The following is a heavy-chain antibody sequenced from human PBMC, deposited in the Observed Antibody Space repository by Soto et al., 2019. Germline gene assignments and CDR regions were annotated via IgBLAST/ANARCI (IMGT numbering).Heavy chain of an antibody. CDR3: ARDSSGYYYLDY. Sequence: NPSETLSLTCTVSGGSISSGGYYWSWIRQHPGKGLEWIGYIYYSGSTYYNPSLKSRVTISVDTSKNQFSLKLSSVTAADTAVYYCARDSSGYYYLDYWGQGTLVTVSS. J-gene: IGHJ4*02. CDR2: IYYSGST. D-gene: IGHD3-22*01. V-gene: IGHV4-31*03. CDR1: GGSISSGGYY.